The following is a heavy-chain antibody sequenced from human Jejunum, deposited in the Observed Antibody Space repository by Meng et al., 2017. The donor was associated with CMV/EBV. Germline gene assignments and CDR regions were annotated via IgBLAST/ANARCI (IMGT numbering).Heavy chain of an antibody. V-gene: IGHV3-74*03. D-gene: IGHD6-6*01. CDR2: INNDGGTT. CDR3: AREQSSSYAFDI. Sequence: SAFTFSDYWMHWVRQAPGKGLVWVSRINNDGGTTVYADSVKDRFTISRDNAKNTLSLQMNSLRGEDTAVYYCAREQSSSYAFDIWGQGTVVTVSS. J-gene: IGHJ3*02. CDR1: AFTFSDYW.